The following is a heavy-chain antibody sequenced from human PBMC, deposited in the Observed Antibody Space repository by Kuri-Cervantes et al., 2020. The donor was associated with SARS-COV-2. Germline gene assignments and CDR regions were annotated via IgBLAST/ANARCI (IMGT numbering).Heavy chain of an antibody. CDR3: ARGVHCSGGSCLEGAFDI. V-gene: IGHV1-69*06. D-gene: IGHD2-15*01. CDR1: GGTFSSYA. J-gene: IGHJ3*02. CDR2: IIPIFGTA. Sequence: SVKVSCKASGGTFSSYAISWVRQAPGQGLEWMGGIIPIFGTANYAQKFQGRVTITAYKSTSTAYMELSRLRSDDTAVYYCARGVHCSGGSCLEGAFDIWGQGTMVTFSS.